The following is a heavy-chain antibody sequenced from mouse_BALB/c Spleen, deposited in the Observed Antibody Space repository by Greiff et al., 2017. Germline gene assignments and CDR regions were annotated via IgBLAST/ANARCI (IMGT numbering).Heavy chain of an antibody. CDR3: ARRLGYWCFDF. CDR1: GYTFTSYT. CDR2: INPSSGYT. V-gene: IGHV1-4*02. Sequence: QVQLQQSAAELARPGASVKMSCKASGYTFTSYTMLWVKQRPGQGLDWIGYINPSSGYTEYNQKFKDKTTLTADKSSSTAYMQLSSLTSEDSAVYYYARRLGYWCFDFWGAGTTVTVSA. D-gene: IGHD4-1*01. J-gene: IGHJ1*01.